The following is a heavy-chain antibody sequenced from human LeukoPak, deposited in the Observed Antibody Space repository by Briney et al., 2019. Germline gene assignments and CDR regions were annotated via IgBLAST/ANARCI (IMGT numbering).Heavy chain of an antibody. D-gene: IGHD3-10*01. CDR1: GGSISSYY. V-gene: IGHV4-59*01. CDR2: IYYSGST. CDR3: ARDSITMVRGVFGAFDI. J-gene: IGHJ3*02. Sequence: SETLSLTCTVSGGSISSYYWSWIRQPPGKGLEWIGYIYYSGSTNYNPSLKSRVTISVDTSKNQFSLKLSSATAADTAVYYCARDSITMVRGVFGAFDIWGQGTMVTVSS.